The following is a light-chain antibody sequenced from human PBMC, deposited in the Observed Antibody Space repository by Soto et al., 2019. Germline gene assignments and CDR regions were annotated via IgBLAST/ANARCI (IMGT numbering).Light chain of an antibody. CDR1: QSISTY. Sequence: EIVLTQSPATLSLSPGESATLSCRASQSISTYLAWYQQKPGQAPRLLIYDASNRATGIPARFSGSGSGTAFTPTISRVEKEDAAVYYCQHTYHSPRTFGQGTKVDIK. V-gene: IGKV3-11*01. CDR2: DAS. CDR3: QHTYHSPRT. J-gene: IGKJ1*01.